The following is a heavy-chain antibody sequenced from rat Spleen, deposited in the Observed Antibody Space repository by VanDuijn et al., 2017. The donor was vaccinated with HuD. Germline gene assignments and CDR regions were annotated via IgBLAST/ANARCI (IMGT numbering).Heavy chain of an antibody. CDR2: INNDGDTT. D-gene: IGHD2-5*01. V-gene: IGHV5-25*01. J-gene: IGHJ1*01. CDR3: VRQGYLRDWYFDF. CDR1: GFTFSDCY. Sequence: EVQLVESGGGLVQPGRSMKLSCAASGFTFSDCYMSWVRQAPTKGPEWVATINNDGDTTYYRDSVKGRFTISRDNGKDTLYLEMDSLWSEDMATYYCVRQGYLRDWYFDFWGPGTMVTVSS.